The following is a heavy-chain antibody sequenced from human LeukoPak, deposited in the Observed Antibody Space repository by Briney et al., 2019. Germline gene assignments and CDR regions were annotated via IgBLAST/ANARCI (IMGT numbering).Heavy chain of an antibody. CDR2: IIPIFGTA. CDR3: ASLQSIAARRYDY. V-gene: IGHV1-69*01. CDR1: GGTFSSYA. D-gene: IGHD6-6*01. J-gene: IGHJ4*02. Sequence: GSSVKVSCKASGGTFSSYAVSWVRQAPGQGLEWMGGIIPIFGTANYAQKFQGRVTITADESTSTAYMELSSLRSEDTAVYYCASLQSIAARRYDYWGQGTLVTVSS.